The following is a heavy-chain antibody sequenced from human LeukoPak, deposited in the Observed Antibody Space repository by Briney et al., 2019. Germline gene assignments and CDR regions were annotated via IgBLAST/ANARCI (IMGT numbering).Heavy chain of an antibody. V-gene: IGHV3-30*19. CDR3: ARWGVVGADYYFDY. D-gene: IGHD1-26*01. CDR1: GFTFSSYG. CDR2: IWYDGTNK. Sequence: PGRSLRLSCAASGFTFSSYGMHWVRQAPGKGLEWVAVIWYDGTNKYYADSVKGRFTISRDNSKNTLYLQMNSLRAEDTAVYYCARWGVVGADYYFDYWGQGTLVTVSS. J-gene: IGHJ4*02.